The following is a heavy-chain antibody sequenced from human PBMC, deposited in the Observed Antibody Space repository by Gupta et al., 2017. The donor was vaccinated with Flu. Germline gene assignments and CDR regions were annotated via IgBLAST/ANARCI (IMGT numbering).Heavy chain of an antibody. Sequence: QVQLVESGGGVVQPGRSLRLSCAASGFTFSSYGMHWVRQAPGKGLEWVAVIWYDGSNKYYADSVKGRFTISRDNSKNTLYLQMNSLRAEDTAVYYCAREGGAVVTASHYYYYGMDVWGQGTTVTVSS. CDR2: IWYDGSNK. CDR1: GFTFSSYG. J-gene: IGHJ6*02. D-gene: IGHD2-21*02. CDR3: AREGGAVVTASHYYYYGMDV. V-gene: IGHV3-33*01.